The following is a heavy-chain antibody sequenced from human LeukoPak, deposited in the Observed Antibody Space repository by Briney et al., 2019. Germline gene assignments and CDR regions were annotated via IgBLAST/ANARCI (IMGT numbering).Heavy chain of an antibody. CDR1: GFTFSSNY. CDR2: IYSGGST. Sequence: PGGSLRLSCAASGFTFSSNYMSWVRQAPGKGLEWVSVIYSGGSTYYADSVKGRFTISRDNSKNTLYLQMNSLRAEDTAVYYCAKDRAPYYYDSSGSDDAFDIWGQGTMVTDSS. J-gene: IGHJ3*02. D-gene: IGHD3-22*01. V-gene: IGHV3-53*05. CDR3: AKDRAPYYYDSSGSDDAFDI.